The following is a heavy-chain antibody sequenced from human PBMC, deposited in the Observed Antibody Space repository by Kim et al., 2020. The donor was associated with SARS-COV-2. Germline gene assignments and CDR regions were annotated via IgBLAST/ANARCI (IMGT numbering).Heavy chain of an antibody. D-gene: IGHD3-22*01. V-gene: IGHV3-66*01. CDR3: ATVVFYYDAGYFKN. Sequence: VRQAPGKGLEWVSFIYRGGNTIYAGSVKGRLIISRDHSKNTRYLQMNSLRAEDTAVYYCATVVFYYDAGYFKNWGQGTLVIVSS. CDR2: IYRGGNT. J-gene: IGHJ1*01.